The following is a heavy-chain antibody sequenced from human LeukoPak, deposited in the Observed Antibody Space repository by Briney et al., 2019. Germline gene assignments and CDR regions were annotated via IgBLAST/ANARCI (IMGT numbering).Heavy chain of an antibody. CDR2: IKEDGSEK. D-gene: IGHD4-17*01. CDR1: GFTFSSYW. V-gene: IGHV3-7*01. Sequence: GGSLRLSCAASGFTFSSYWTSWVRQAPGKGLEWVANIKEDGSEKYYVDSVKGRFTISRDNAKNSLYLQMNSLRAEDTAVYYCAGAGTVTPMDYWGQGTLVTVSS. CDR3: AGAGTVTPMDY. J-gene: IGHJ4*02.